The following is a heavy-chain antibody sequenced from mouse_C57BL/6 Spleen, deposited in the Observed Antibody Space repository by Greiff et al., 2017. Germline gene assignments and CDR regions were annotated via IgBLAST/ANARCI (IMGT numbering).Heavy chain of an antibody. CDR3: ATYYGSSGYFDV. J-gene: IGHJ1*03. CDR2: IYPGSGST. V-gene: IGHV1-55*01. CDR1: GYTFTSYW. D-gene: IGHD1-1*01. Sequence: VQLQQPGAELVKPGASVKMSCKASGYTFTSYWITWVKQRPGQGLEWIGDIYPGSGSTNYNEKFKSKATLTVDTSSSTAYMQLSSLTSEDSAVYYCATYYGSSGYFDVWGTGTTVTVSS.